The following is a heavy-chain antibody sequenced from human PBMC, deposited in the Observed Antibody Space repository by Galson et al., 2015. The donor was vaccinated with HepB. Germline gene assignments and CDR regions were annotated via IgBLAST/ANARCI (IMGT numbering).Heavy chain of an antibody. Sequence: SGAEVKKPGASVKVSCKASGYTFTSYAMHWVRQAPGQRLEWMGWINAGNGNTKYSQKFQGRVTITRDTSASTAYMELSSLRSEDTAVYYCARDSLLRLGELSLYGWFDPWGQGTLVTVSS. D-gene: IGHD3-16*02. V-gene: IGHV1-3*01. CDR2: INAGNGNT. CDR3: ARDSLLRLGELSLYGWFDP. CDR1: GYTFTSYA. J-gene: IGHJ5*02.